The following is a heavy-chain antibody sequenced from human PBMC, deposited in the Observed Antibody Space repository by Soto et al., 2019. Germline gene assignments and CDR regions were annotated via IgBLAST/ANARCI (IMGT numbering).Heavy chain of an antibody. Sequence: EVQLLESGGGLVQPGGSLRLSCAASGFMFSSYVMNWVRQAPGKGLEWVSSITDNGGSTYYADSVKGRFTISRDNSKNTLYLQMNSLRADHTAVYYCANDISGPSRCYNDYWGQGTLVTDSP. J-gene: IGHJ4*02. CDR3: ANDISGPSRCYNDY. CDR1: GFMFSSYV. D-gene: IGHD2-15*01. V-gene: IGHV3-23*01. CDR2: ITDNGGST.